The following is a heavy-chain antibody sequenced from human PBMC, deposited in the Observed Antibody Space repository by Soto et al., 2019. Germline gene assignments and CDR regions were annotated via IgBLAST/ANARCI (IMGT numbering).Heavy chain of an antibody. CDR2: IYSGGST. J-gene: IGHJ4*02. V-gene: IGHV3-53*02. CDR1: GFTVSSNY. CDR3: ARVEMATMCFDY. D-gene: IGHD5-12*01. Sequence: EVQLVETGGGLIQRGGSLRLSCAASGFTVSSNYMSWVRQAPGKGLEWVSVIYSGGSTYYADSVKGRFTISRDNSKNTLYLQMNSLRAEDTAVYYCARVEMATMCFDYWGQGTLVTVSS.